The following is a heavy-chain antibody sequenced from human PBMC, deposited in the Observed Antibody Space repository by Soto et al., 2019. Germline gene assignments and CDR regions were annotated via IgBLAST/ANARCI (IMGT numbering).Heavy chain of an antibody. CDR2: ISGYNGDT. Sequence: ASVKVSCKASGYTFTSYGISWVRQAPGQGLEWMGWISGYNGDTNYAQKFQDRVSMTIDTSTGTAYMELRSLTSDNTAIYYCAKNGQPPYYYYGLDVWGQGTKVTVSS. V-gene: IGHV1-18*01. CDR1: GYTFTSYG. CDR3: AKNGQPPYYYYGLDV. D-gene: IGHD2-8*01. J-gene: IGHJ6*02.